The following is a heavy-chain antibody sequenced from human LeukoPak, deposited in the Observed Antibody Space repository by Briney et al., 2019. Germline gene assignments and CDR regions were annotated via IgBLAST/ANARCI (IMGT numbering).Heavy chain of an antibody. V-gene: IGHV3-64*01. Sequence: LAGGSLRLSCAASGFTFSSYAMHWVRQAPGKGLEYVSAISSNGGSTYYANSVKGRFTISRDNSKNTLYLQMNSLRAEDTAVYYCARGAYSSGWSNWFDPWGQGTLVTVSS. CDR1: GFTFSSYA. CDR3: ARGAYSSGWSNWFDP. CDR2: ISSNGGST. J-gene: IGHJ5*02. D-gene: IGHD6-19*01.